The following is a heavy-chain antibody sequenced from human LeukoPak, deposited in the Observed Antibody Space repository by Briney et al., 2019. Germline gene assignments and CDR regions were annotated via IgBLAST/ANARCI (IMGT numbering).Heavy chain of an antibody. D-gene: IGHD2-15*01. V-gene: IGHV4-31*03. J-gene: IGHJ6*02. Sequence: KASETLSHTCTVSGGSISSGGYYWSWIRQHPGKGLEWIGYIYYSGSTYYNPSLKSRVTISVDTSKNQFSLKLSSVTAADTAVYYCTRDRRYCSGGSCYSGAHYYYYGMDVWGQGATVTVSS. CDR3: TRDRRYCSGGSCYSGAHYYYYGMDV. CDR2: IYYSGST. CDR1: GGSISSGGYY.